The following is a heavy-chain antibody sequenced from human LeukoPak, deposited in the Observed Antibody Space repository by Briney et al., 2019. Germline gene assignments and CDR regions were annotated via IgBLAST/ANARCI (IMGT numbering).Heavy chain of an antibody. CDR1: GYTFTSYY. CDR2: INPSGGST. V-gene: IGHV1-46*01. D-gene: IGHD5-12*01. J-gene: IGHJ4*02. Sequence: ASVKVSCKASGYTFTSYYMHWVRQAPGQGLGWMGIINPSGGSTSYAQKFQGRFTISRDNSKNTLYLQMNSLRAEDTAVYYCARGPSGYHNTGGQGTLVTVSS. CDR3: ARGPSGYHNT.